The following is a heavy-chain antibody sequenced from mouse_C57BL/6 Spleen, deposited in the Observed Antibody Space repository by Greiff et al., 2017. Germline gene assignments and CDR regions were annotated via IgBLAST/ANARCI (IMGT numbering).Heavy chain of an antibody. J-gene: IGHJ2*01. V-gene: IGHV14-3*01. CDR3: ATHCYGSSSRDY. Sequence: EVKVEESVAELVRPGASVKLSCTASGFNIKNTYMHWVQQRPEQGLEWIGRIDPATGNTKYAPKCQGKATITADTSSNPAYLQRSSLTSEDTAISYCATHCYGSSSRDYWGQGTTLTVSS. CDR2: IDPATGNT. CDR1: GFNIKNTY. D-gene: IGHD1-1*01.